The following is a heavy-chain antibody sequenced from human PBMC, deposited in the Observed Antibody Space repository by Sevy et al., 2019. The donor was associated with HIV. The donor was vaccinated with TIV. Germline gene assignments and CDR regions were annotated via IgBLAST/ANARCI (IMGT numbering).Heavy chain of an antibody. CDR3: ARELCSGTTCYLNWFDT. CDR2: VIPIFGTP. Sequence: ASVKVSCKASGGTLGSYAISWVRRAPRQGLEWMGRVIPIFGTPNYAQKFQGRVTITAHESTSTAYMELSSLRSEDTAIYYCARELCSGTTCYLNWFDTWGQGTLVTVSS. CDR1: GGTLGSYA. D-gene: IGHD2-15*01. J-gene: IGHJ5*02. V-gene: IGHV1-69*13.